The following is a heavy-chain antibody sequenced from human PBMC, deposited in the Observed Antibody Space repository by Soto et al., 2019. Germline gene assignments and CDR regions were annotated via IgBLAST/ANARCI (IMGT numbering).Heavy chain of an antibody. V-gene: IGHV4-31*03. CDR1: GGSISSGGYY. Sequence: SETLSLTCTVSGGSISSGGYYCSWIRQHPGKGLEWIGYIYYSGSTYYNPSLKSRVTISVDTSKNQFSLKLSSVTAADTAVYYCARVLNWEIFDYWGQGTLVTVSS. CDR3: ARVLNWEIFDY. D-gene: IGHD1-1*01. CDR2: IYYSGST. J-gene: IGHJ4*02.